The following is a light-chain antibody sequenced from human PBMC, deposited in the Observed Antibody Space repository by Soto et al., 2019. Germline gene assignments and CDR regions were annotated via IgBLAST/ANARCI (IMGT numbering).Light chain of an antibody. J-gene: IGKJ1*01. CDR2: GAS. Sequence: EIVLTQSPGTLSLSPGERATLSCRASQSVSSSYLAWYLQKPGQAPMLLIYGASCSATGNPDRFSGGGSGTDFNLTISRLEPEDFTVYYCQQYCISPPWTFGQGIKVEIK. V-gene: IGKV3-20*01. CDR1: QSVSSSY. CDR3: QQYCISPPWT.